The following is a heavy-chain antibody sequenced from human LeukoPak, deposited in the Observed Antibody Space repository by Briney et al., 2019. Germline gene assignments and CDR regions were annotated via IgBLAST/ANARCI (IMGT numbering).Heavy chain of an antibody. J-gene: IGHJ5*02. D-gene: IGHD6-13*01. CDR3: VRGPAAVHP. CDR2: IMHTGST. Sequence: SETLSLTCAVYGYSLTNHYWIWIRQPPGKGLEWIGEIMHTGSTNYNPSLKSRVTISVDTSKNQFFLNLTSVTAADTAVYYCVRGPAAVHPWGQGTLVTVSS. CDR1: GYSLTNHY. V-gene: IGHV4-34*12.